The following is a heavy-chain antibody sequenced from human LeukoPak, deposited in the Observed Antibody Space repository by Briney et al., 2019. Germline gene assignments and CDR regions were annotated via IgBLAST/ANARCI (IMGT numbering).Heavy chain of an antibody. D-gene: IGHD6-13*01. V-gene: IGHV3-15*01. J-gene: IGHJ6*04. CDR3: TTDPGQQLAKRGYYYYGMDV. CDR1: GFTFSSYE. Sequence: GGSLRLSCAASGFTFSSYEMSWVRQAPGKGLEWVGRIKSKTDGGTTDYAAPVKGRFTISRDDSKNTLYLQMNSLKTEDTAVYYCTTDPGQQLAKRGYYYYGMDVWGKGTTVTVSS. CDR2: IKSKTDGGTT.